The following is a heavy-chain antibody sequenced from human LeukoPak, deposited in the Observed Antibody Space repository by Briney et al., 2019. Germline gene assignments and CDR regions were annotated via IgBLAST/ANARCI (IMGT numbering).Heavy chain of an antibody. Sequence: GESLKISCKGSGYSFTSYWIAWVRQMPGKGLEWMGIIDPGDSETRYSPSFQGQVTISADKSISTAYLQWSSLKASDTAMYYCARPGGRYTNWFEPWGQGTLVTVSS. CDR3: ARPGGRYTNWFEP. J-gene: IGHJ5*02. V-gene: IGHV5-51*01. CDR2: IDPGDSET. CDR1: GYSFTSYW. D-gene: IGHD1-26*01.